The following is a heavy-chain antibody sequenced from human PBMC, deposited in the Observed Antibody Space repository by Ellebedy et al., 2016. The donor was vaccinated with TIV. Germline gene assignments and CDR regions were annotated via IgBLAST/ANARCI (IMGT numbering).Heavy chain of an antibody. Sequence: ASVKVSCKASGYTFTSYYMHWVRQALGQGLEWMGIINPSGGSTSYAQKFQGRVTMTRNTSISTAYMELSSLRSEDTAVYYCARITGDHDWFDPWGQGTLVTVSS. J-gene: IGHJ5*02. D-gene: IGHD7-27*01. V-gene: IGHV1-46*01. CDR1: GYTFTSYY. CDR2: INPSGGST. CDR3: ARITGDHDWFDP.